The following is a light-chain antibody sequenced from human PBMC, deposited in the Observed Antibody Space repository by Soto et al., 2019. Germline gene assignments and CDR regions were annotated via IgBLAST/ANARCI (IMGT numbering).Light chain of an antibody. CDR2: ATS. CDR1: QSVSNRY. J-gene: IGKJ5*01. CDR3: QQYGSSLIT. V-gene: IGKV3-20*01. Sequence: DIVLTQSPGTLSLSPGERATLSCRASQSVSNRYLAWYQQKPGQAPRLLIYATSNRATGIPDRFSGSGSGTDFTLTISRLEPEDFAVYYCQQYGSSLITFGQGTRLEIK.